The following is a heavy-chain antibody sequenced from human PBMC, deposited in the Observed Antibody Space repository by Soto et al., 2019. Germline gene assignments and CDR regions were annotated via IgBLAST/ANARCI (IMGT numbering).Heavy chain of an antibody. CDR2: FDPEDGET. D-gene: IGHD1-26*01. Sequence: GASVKVSCKVSGYTLTELSMHWVRQAPGKGLEWMGGFDPEDGETIYAQKFQGRVTMTEDTSTDTAYMELSSLRSEDTAVYYCATIPLTFIVGATTYGFDPWGQGTLVTGS. J-gene: IGHJ5*02. CDR3: ATIPLTFIVGATTYGFDP. V-gene: IGHV1-24*01. CDR1: GYTLTELS.